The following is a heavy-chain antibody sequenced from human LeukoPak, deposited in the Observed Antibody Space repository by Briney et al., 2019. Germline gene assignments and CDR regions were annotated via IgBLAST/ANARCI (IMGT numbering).Heavy chain of an antibody. Sequence: SETLSLTCTVSGVSISSYYCSWIPQSPGKGLEWIGYIYNSASTNYNPSLKSRVTISVDMSKTQVSLKLSSVTAADTAVYYCARAGGGYSFDYWGQGTLVTVSS. D-gene: IGHD3-22*01. CDR1: GVSISSYY. CDR3: ARAGGGYSFDY. J-gene: IGHJ4*02. V-gene: IGHV4-59*01. CDR2: IYNSAST.